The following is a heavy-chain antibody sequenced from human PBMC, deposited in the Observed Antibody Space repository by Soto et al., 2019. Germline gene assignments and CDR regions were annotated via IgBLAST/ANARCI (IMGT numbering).Heavy chain of an antibody. D-gene: IGHD2-15*01. CDR2: INTDGTST. CDR1: GFTFSNYW. CDR3: ARNRYCSGGSCYHFDY. V-gene: IGHV3-74*01. J-gene: IGHJ4*02. Sequence: PGGSLRLSCAASGFTFSNYWMNWVRQVPGKGLVWVSRINTDGTSTTYADSVKGRFTISRDNSKNTLYLQMNSLRAEDTAVYYCARNRYCSGGSCYHFDYWGQGTLVTVSS.